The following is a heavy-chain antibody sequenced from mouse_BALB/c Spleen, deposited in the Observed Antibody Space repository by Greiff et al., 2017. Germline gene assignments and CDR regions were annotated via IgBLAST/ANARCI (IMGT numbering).Heavy chain of an antibody. CDR2: IRNKANGYTT. J-gene: IGHJ2*01. CDR1: GFTFTDYY. V-gene: IGHV7-3*02. Sequence: EVKLVESGGGLVQPGGSLRLSCATSGFTFTDYYMSWVRQPPGKALEWLGFIRNKANGYTTEYSASVKGRFTISRDNSQSILYLQMNTLRAEDSATYYCAREIYYYGSSHFDYWGQGTTLTVSS. D-gene: IGHD1-1*01. CDR3: AREIYYYGSSHFDY.